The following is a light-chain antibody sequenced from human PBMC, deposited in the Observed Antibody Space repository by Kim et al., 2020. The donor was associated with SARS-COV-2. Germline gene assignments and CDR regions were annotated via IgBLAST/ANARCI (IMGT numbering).Light chain of an antibody. V-gene: IGKV1-5*01. CDR2: DAS. J-gene: IGKJ1*01. CDR3: QLRQT. CDR1: QYVTRG. Sequence: DIQMTQSPFTLSASVGDRVTITCRATQYVTRGLAWYQQKPGRAPKLLIYDASTLDRGVPSRFRGSGSGTEFTLTINSLQPDDFASYYCQLRQTFGQGTKV.